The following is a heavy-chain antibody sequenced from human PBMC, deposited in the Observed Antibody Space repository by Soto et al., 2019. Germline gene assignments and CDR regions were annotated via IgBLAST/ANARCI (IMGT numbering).Heavy chain of an antibody. CDR1: GGSFSGYY. Sequence: QVQLQQWGAGPLRPLETLSLTCGVSGGSFSGYYWAWIRQSPGKGLEWIGEINDRGSINYNPSLNSRVSISVDTSKNNYSLNLRSVTAADTAVYYCARESHDILSGPHWFWYFDLWGRGTLVTVSS. V-gene: IGHV4-34*01. CDR3: ARESHDILSGPHWFWYFDL. J-gene: IGHJ2*01. CDR2: INDRGSI. D-gene: IGHD3-9*01.